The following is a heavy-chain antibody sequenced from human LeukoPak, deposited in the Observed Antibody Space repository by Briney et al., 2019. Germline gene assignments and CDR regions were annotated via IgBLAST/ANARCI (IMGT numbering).Heavy chain of an antibody. V-gene: IGHV4-59*01. D-gene: IGHD1-14*01. Sequence: ASEALSLTCTVSDDSISNYYWSWIRQPPGKGLEWIGYIYYTGNTNYNPSLKSRVTISIDTSKNQFSLKLSSVTAADTAVYYCVRVNTGHFDYWGQGALVTVSS. CDR2: IYYTGNT. J-gene: IGHJ4*02. CDR3: VRVNTGHFDY. CDR1: DDSISNYY.